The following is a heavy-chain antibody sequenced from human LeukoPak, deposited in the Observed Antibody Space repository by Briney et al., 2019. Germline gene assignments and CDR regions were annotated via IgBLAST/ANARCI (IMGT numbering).Heavy chain of an antibody. CDR2: IRSKANSYAT. Sequence: PGGSLRLSCAASGFTFSGSAMHWVRQASGKGLEWVGRIRSKANSYATAYAASVKGRFTISRDDSKNTAYLQMSSLKTEDTAVYYCTRFEYSSSQGGQGTLVTVSS. CDR1: GFTFSGSA. V-gene: IGHV3-73*01. CDR3: TRFEYSSSQ. D-gene: IGHD6-6*01. J-gene: IGHJ4*02.